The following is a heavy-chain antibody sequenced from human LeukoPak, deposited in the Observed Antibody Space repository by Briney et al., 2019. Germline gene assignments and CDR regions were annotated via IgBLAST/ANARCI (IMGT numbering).Heavy chain of an antibody. J-gene: IGHJ4*02. CDR3: ERVRGYCSSTICYRYYFDY. D-gene: IGHD2-2*01. CDR1: GYSISSGYY. Sequence: SETLSLTCTVSGYSISSGYYWGWIRQPPGKWLEWIGTIYDSGSTYYNPSLKSRVTISVDTSKNQFSLKLISVTAADTAVYYCERVRGYCSSTICYRYYFDYWGQGTLVTVSS. CDR2: IYDSGST. V-gene: IGHV4-38-2*02.